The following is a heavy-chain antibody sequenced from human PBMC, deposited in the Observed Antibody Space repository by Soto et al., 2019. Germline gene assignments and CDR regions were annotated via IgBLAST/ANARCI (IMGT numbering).Heavy chain of an antibody. J-gene: IGHJ6*02. Sequence: QVQLVESGGGVVQPGGSLRLSCAASGFTFRNYAMHWVRQAPGKGLECLAVIAYDGSNAFYRDSVKGRFPISRDTSKNTLYLHRNSLRSEDTGVYYCARGDREDILVVVGARPGEYGIDIWGQGTTVTVSS. CDR2: IAYDGSNA. D-gene: IGHD2-15*01. CDR1: GFTFRNYA. V-gene: IGHV3-30-3*01. CDR3: ARGDREDILVVVGARPGEYGIDI.